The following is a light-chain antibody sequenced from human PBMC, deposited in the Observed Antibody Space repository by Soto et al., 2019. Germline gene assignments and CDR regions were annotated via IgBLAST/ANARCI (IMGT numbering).Light chain of an antibody. J-gene: IGKJ1*01. CDR2: GAS. Sequence: EIVMTQSPATLSVSPGERATFSCRASQSVDSNLAWYQQKPGQAPRLLIYGASIRATGIPARFSGSGSGTEFTLTISSLQSEDIAVHYCQQFHNWPPWTFGQGTKVDIK. CDR3: QQFHNWPPWT. CDR1: QSVDSN. V-gene: IGKV3-15*01.